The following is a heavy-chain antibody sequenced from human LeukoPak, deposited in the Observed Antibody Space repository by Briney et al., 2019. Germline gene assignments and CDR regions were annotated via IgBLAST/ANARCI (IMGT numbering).Heavy chain of an antibody. V-gene: IGHV3-23*01. Sequence: GGSLRLSCVASGFAFNTYVMSWVRQAPGKGLEWVAAINGGGSNTYYADSVKGRFTISRDNSKDMVYLQVNSLRADDTAVYYCAKTAVVITFRFDDWGQGALVTVSS. CDR2: INGGGSNT. J-gene: IGHJ4*02. CDR1: GFAFNTYV. D-gene: IGHD4/OR15-4a*01. CDR3: AKTAVVITFRFDD.